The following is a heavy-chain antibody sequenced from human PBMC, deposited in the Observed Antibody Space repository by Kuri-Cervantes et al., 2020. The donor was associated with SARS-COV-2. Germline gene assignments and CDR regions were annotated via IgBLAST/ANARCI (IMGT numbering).Heavy chain of an antibody. CDR2: ISSSSSYI. D-gene: IGHD2-8*01. CDR3: ARAGPGVYYFDY. Sequence: GGSLRLSCAASGFTFSSYSMNWVRQAPGKGLEWVSSISSSSSYIYYADSVKGRFTISRDNAKNSLYLQMNSLTAEDTAVYYCARAGPGVYYFDYWGQGTLVTVSS. J-gene: IGHJ4*02. V-gene: IGHV3-21*01. CDR1: GFTFSSYS.